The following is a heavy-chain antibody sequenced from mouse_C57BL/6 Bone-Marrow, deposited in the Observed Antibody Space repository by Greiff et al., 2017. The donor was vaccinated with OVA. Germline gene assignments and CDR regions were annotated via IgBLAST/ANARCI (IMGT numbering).Heavy chain of an antibody. CDR2: IYPRSGNT. D-gene: IGHD3-2*02. Sequence: QVQLQQPGAELVKPGASVKLSCKASGYTFTSYGISWVKQRTGQGLEWIGEIYPRSGNTYYNEKFKGKATLTADKSSSTAYMELRSLTSEDSAVYFCASDDSSGYGYFDVWGTGTTVTVSS. J-gene: IGHJ1*03. CDR1: GYTFTSYG. V-gene: IGHV1-81*01. CDR3: ASDDSSGYGYFDV.